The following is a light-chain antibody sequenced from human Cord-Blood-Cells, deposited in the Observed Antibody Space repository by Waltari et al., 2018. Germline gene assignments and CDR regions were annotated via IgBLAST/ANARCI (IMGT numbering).Light chain of an antibody. J-gene: IGKJ4*01. CDR1: QGISSY. CDR3: QQLNSYPLT. CDR2: AES. V-gene: IGKV1-9*01. Sequence: DIQLTQSPSFLSASVGDRVTITCRASQGISSYLAWYQQKPGKAPKILIYAESTLQSGVPSRFSVSGSGTKFTLTINSLQPEDFATYYCQQLNSYPLTFGGGTKVEIK.